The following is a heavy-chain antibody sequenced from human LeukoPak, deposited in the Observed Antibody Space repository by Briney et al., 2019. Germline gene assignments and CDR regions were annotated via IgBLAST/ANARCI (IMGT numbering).Heavy chain of an antibody. J-gene: IGHJ4*02. Sequence: GSLKVSCKASGYTFTSYAFSWVRQAPGQGLEWMGWINTYNGNTDYAQKLQGRVTMTTDTSTSTAYMELRSLRSDDTAVYYCARHSSHSHFDYWGQGTLVTVSS. CDR3: ARHSSHSHFDY. D-gene: IGHD3-22*01. CDR2: INTYNGNT. V-gene: IGHV1-18*01. CDR1: GYTFTSYA.